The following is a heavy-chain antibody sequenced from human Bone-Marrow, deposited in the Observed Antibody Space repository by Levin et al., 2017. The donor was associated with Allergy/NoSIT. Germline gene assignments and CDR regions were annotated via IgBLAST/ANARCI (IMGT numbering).Heavy chain of an antibody. D-gene: IGHD2-21*02. CDR2: IYHSGST. CDR3: ARDPVPGGDDVLTAFDY. J-gene: IGHJ4*02. V-gene: IGHV4-4*02. Sequence: SETLSLTCAVSGGSISSSNWWSWVRQPPGKGLEWIGEIYHSGSTNYNPSLKSRVTISVDKSKNQFSLKLSSVTAADTAVYYCARDPVPGGDDVLTAFDYWGQGTLVTVSS. CDR1: GGSISSSNW.